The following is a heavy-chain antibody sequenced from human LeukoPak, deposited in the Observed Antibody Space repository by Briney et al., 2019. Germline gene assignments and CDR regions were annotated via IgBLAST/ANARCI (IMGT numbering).Heavy chain of an antibody. Sequence: GASVKVSYKTSGYSENFYGITWVRQVAGQGLEWMGWISAQHGQTEYAPNSQDRVTMTTDTYTNTAYMELRSLRSDDTAVYYCAGSLGYCTSNVCYLKYWGQGTLVTASS. CDR1: GYSENFYG. CDR3: AGSLGYCTSNVCYLKY. J-gene: IGHJ4*02. D-gene: IGHD2-8*01. CDR2: ISAQHGQT. V-gene: IGHV1-18*01.